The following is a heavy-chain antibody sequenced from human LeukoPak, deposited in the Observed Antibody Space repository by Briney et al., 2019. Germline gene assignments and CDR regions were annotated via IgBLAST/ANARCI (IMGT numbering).Heavy chain of an antibody. CDR1: GYTFTGYY. D-gene: IGHD5-18*01. CDR3: ARVNSYAYYYYYMDV. J-gene: IGHJ6*03. V-gene: IGHV1-2*02. CDR2: INPNSGGT. Sequence: GASVKVSCKASGYTFTGYYMHWVRQAPGQGLEWMGWINPNSGGTNYAQKFQGRVTMTRDTSISTAYMELSRLRSDDAAVYYCARVNSYAYYYYYMDVWGKGTTVTISS.